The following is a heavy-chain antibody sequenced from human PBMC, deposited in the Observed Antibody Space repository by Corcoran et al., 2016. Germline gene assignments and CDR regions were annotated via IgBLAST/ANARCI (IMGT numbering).Heavy chain of an antibody. CDR2: INPSGGST. CDR3: ARGRRRSVWSGYHYYYYGMDV. V-gene: IGHV1-46*01. Sequence: QVQLVQSGAEVKKPGASVKVSCKASGYTFTSYYMHWVRQAPGQGLEWMGIINPSGGSTSYAQKFPGRVTMTRDTSTSSVYMEVSSLRSEDTAVYYCARGRRRSVWSGYHYYYYGMDVWGQGTTVTVSS. J-gene: IGHJ6*02. D-gene: IGHD3-3*01. CDR1: GYTFTSYY.